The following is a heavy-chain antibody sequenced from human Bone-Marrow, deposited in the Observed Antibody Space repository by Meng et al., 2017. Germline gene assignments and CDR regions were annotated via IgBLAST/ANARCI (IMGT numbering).Heavy chain of an antibody. CDR1: GFTFSSYA. Sequence: GESLKISCAASGFTFSSYAMNWVRQAPGKGLEWVSSISGTGVNTYYADSVKGRFTISRDNSKNTLYLQMNSLRAEDTAVYYCAREFYDSENGYFDYWGQGTLVTVSS. V-gene: IGHV3-23*01. CDR3: AREFYDSENGYFDY. J-gene: IGHJ4*02. D-gene: IGHD5/OR15-5a*01. CDR2: ISGTGVNT.